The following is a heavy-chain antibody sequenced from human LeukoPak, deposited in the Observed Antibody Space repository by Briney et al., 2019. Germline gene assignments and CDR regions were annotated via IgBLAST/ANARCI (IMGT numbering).Heavy chain of an antibody. V-gene: IGHV1-18*01. CDR2: VSAYNGNT. J-gene: IGHJ3*02. D-gene: IGHD3-10*01. Sequence: ASVKVSCKASGYTFTSYAMNWVRQAPGQGLEWMGWVSAYNGNTNYAQKLQGRVTMTTDTSTSTAYMELRSLRSDDTAVYYCARAHYYGSGSYYNDDAFDIWGQGTMVTVSS. CDR1: GYTFTSYA. CDR3: ARAHYYGSGSYYNDDAFDI.